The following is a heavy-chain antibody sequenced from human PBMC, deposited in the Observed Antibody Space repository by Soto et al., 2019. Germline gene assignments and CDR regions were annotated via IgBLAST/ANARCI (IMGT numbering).Heavy chain of an antibody. V-gene: IGHV1-8*01. J-gene: IGHJ4*02. CDR3: ARGRMLKKLLQDY. CDR1: GYTFSSYD. D-gene: IGHD5-12*01. CDR2: MNPNSGDT. Sequence: QVQLVQSGAEVKKPGASVKVSCKASGYTFSSYDINWVRQATGQGLEWLGWMNPNSGDTVSAQKFQGRVTMTRNASISTAYMERSSLRSEDTAVYYCARGRMLKKLLQDYWGQGTLVSVSS.